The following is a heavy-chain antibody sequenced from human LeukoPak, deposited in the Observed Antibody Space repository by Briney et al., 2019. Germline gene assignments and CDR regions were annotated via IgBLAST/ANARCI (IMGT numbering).Heavy chain of an antibody. Sequence: PGGSLRLSCAASGFTFSSYGMHWVRQAPGKGLEWVAFIRYDGSNKYYADSMKGRFTISRDNSKNTLYLQMNSLRAEDTAVYYCAKEFGGYCSSTSCSYFDYWGQGTLVTVSS. CDR2: IRYDGSNK. V-gene: IGHV3-30*02. CDR1: GFTFSSYG. D-gene: IGHD2-2*01. CDR3: AKEFGGYCSSTSCSYFDY. J-gene: IGHJ4*02.